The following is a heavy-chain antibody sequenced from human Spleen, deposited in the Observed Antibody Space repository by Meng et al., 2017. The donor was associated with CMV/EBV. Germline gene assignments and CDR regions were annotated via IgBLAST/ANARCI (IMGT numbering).Heavy chain of an antibody. Sequence: ASVKVSCKASGYTFPTYGISWVRQAPGQGLEWMGWISAYNDNTNYAQKLQGRVTMTTDTSTSTAYMELRSLRSDDTAVYYCASPKPPYCSSTSCYTGGDYYYGMDVWGQGTTVTVSS. CDR2: ISAYNDNT. V-gene: IGHV1-18*01. CDR1: GYTFPTYG. CDR3: ASPKPPYCSSTSCYTGGDYYYGMDV. D-gene: IGHD2-2*02. J-gene: IGHJ6*02.